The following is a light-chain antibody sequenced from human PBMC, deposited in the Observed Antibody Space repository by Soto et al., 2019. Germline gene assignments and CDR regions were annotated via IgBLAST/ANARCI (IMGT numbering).Light chain of an antibody. J-gene: IGLJ3*02. CDR2: NND. CDR1: HSNIGRNT. V-gene: IGLV1-44*01. CDR3: GAWHDSLNGWV. Sequence: QSVLTQLPSASETPGQRVTISCSGSHSNIGRNTVNWYQQFPGMAPKLLIYNNDQRPSGVPGRFSGSKSGTSGTLDITGLQSEDEAEYFCGAWHDSLNGWVFGGGTKLTVL.